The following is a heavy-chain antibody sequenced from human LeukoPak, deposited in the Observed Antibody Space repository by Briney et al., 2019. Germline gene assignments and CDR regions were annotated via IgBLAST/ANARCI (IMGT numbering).Heavy chain of an antibody. V-gene: IGHV3-13*01. CDR2: IGTAGDT. CDR3: ARASASPQVGGAFDI. D-gene: IGHD1-26*01. CDR1: GFTFSSYD. J-gene: IGHJ3*02. Sequence: GRSLRLSCAASGFTFSSYDMHWVRQATGKGLEWVSAIGTAGDTYYPGSVKGRFTISRENAKNSLYLQMNSLRAGDTAVYYCARASASPQVGGAFDIWGQGTMVTVSS.